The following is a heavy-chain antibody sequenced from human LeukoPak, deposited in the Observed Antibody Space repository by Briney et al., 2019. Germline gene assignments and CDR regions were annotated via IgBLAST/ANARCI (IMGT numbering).Heavy chain of an antibody. CDR2: ISSSNSYI. CDR1: GFTFSSYS. V-gene: IGHV3-21*01. J-gene: IGHJ4*02. Sequence: GGSLRLSCAASGFTFSSYSMNWVRQAPGKGPEWVSSISSSNSYIYNADSVKGRFTISRDNAKNSLYLQMNSLRAEDTAVYYCARVGSIAAAGTPDYWGQGTLVTVSS. D-gene: IGHD6-13*01. CDR3: ARVGSIAAAGTPDY.